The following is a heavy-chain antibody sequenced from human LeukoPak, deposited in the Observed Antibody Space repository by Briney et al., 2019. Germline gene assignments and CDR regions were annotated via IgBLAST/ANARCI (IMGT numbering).Heavy chain of an antibody. J-gene: IGHJ4*02. CDR1: GFTFSNYG. Sequence: GGSLRLSCAASGFTFSNYGMHWVRQAPGKGLEWVSVIYSGGSTYYADSVKGRFTISRDNSKNTLYLQLNSLRAEDTAVYYCARDMTTVTTGDYWGQGTLVTVSS. CDR3: ARDMTTVTTGDY. V-gene: IGHV3-66*01. CDR2: IYSGGST. D-gene: IGHD4-17*01.